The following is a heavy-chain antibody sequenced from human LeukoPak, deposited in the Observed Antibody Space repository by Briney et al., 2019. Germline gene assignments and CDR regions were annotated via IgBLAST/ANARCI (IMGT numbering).Heavy chain of an antibody. CDR1: GFTFSDYY. CDR3: ATPPALFY. CDR2: IKQDGSEK. J-gene: IGHJ4*02. Sequence: GGSLRLSCAASGFTFSDYYMSWVRQAPGKGLEWVANIKQDGSEKYYVDSVKGRFTISRDNAKNSLYLQMNSLSAEDTAVYYCATPPALFYWGQGTLVSASS. V-gene: IGHV3-7*01. D-gene: IGHD3-10*01.